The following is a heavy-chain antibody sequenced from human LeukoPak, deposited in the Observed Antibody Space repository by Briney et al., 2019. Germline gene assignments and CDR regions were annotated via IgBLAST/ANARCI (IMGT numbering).Heavy chain of an antibody. J-gene: IGHJ3*02. V-gene: IGHV4-39*07. Sequence: SETLSLTCTVSGGSISSSSYYWGWIRQPPGKGLEWIGEINHSGSTNYNPSLKSRVTISVDTSKNQFSLKLSSVTAVDTAVYYCAHKFAGSYAFDIWGQGTMVTVSS. CDR1: GGSISSSSYY. CDR3: AHKFAGSYAFDI. CDR2: INHSGST.